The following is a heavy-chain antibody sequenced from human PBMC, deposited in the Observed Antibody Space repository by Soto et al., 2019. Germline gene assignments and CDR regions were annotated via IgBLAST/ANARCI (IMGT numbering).Heavy chain of an antibody. J-gene: IGHJ6*02. CDR2: VHDSWSS. CDR1: GGSISSYY. V-gene: IGHV4-59*08. D-gene: IGHD2-2*01. Sequence: SETLSLTCTVSGGSISSYYWSWIRQPPGKGLEWIGYVHDSWSSHYNPSLKSRVTISLDTSKNQFSLKVTSVTVTDTAVYYCARLGGYFSSTNCYRYYRLDVCGRGTTVTVSS. CDR3: ARLGGYFSSTNCYRYYRLDV.